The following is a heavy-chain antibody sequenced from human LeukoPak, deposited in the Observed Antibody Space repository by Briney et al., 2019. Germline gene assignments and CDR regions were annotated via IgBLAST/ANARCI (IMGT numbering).Heavy chain of an antibody. J-gene: IGHJ4*02. CDR1: GFTFSSHS. CDR2: ISSDSSTI. D-gene: IGHD2-2*01. CDR3: ARGQGRMPTLEY. V-gene: IGHV3-48*01. Sequence: GGSLRLSCAASGFTFSSHSMNWVRQAPGKGLEWVSYISSDSSTIYYADSVKGRFTISRDNAKNSLYLQMNSLRAEDTAVYYCARGQGRMPTLEYWGQGTLVTVSS.